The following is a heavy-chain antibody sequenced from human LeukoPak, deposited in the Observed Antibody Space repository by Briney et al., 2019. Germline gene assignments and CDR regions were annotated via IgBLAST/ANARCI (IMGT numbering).Heavy chain of an antibody. J-gene: IGHJ5*02. D-gene: IGHD3-9*01. CDR2: IRGHSPYI. CDR3: ARSLPAGNYDNGYCIDT. CDR1: GLIFNSFE. V-gene: IGHV3-21*01. Sequence: PGGSLRLACAASGLIFNSFEMSWVRQARGKGRGWVSSIRGHSPYINYRDSVKARFIISRHNAKTSLYLQMNSLTVEHTAVYYCARSLPAGNYDNGYCIDTWGQGTLVSVSS.